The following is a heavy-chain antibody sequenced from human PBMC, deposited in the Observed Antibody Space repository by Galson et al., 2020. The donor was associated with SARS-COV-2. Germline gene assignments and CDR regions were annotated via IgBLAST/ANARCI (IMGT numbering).Heavy chain of an antibody. D-gene: IGHD6-19*01. Sequence: ASVKVSCKVSGYTLTELSMHWVRQAPGKGLEWMGGFDPEDGETIYAQKFQGRVTMTEDTSTDTAYMELSSLRSEDTAVYYCATGPAVAGTLSGYYCYYGMDVWGQGTTVTVSS. J-gene: IGHJ6*02. CDR3: ATGPAVAGTLSGYYCYYGMDV. V-gene: IGHV1-24*01. CDR2: FDPEDGET. CDR1: GYTLTELS.